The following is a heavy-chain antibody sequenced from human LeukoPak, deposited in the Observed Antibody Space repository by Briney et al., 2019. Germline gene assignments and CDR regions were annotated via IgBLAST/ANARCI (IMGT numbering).Heavy chain of an antibody. D-gene: IGHD2-21*02. CDR2: INSDGSST. CDR3: ARGVAYCGGDCYWNAFDI. V-gene: IGHV3-74*01. Sequence: GGSLRLSCAASGFTFSSYWMHWVRQAPGKGLVWVSRINSDGSSTSYADSVKGRFTISRDNAKNTPYLQMNSLRAEDTAVYYCARGVAYCGGDCYWNAFDIWGQGTMVTVSS. CDR1: GFTFSSYW. J-gene: IGHJ3*02.